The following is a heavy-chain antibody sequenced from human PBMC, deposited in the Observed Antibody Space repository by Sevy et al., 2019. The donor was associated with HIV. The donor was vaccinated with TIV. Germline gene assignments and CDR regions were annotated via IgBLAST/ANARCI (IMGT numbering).Heavy chain of an antibody. CDR3: ARGPNYYDSSGYAFDI. D-gene: IGHD3-22*01. J-gene: IGHJ3*02. Sequence: ASVKVSCKASGYTFTSYDINWVRQATGLGLEWMGWMNPNSGNTGYAQKFQGRVTMTRNTSISTAYMELSSLRSEDTAVYYCARGPNYYDSSGYAFDIWGQGTMVTVSS. CDR1: GYTFTSYD. V-gene: IGHV1-8*01. CDR2: MNPNSGNT.